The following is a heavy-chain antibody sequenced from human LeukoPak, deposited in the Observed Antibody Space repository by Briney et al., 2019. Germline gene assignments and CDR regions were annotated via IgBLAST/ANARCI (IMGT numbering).Heavy chain of an antibody. D-gene: IGHD2-2*01. CDR3: ARDKVVPAANPARWFDP. CDR2: IYHSGST. CDR1: GGSISSGGYS. Sequence: SETLSLTCAVSGGSISSGGYSWSWIRQPPGKGLEWIGYIYHSGSTNYNPSLKSRVTISVDKSKNQFSLKLSSVTAADTAVYYCARDKVVPAANPARWFDPWGQGTLVTVSS. J-gene: IGHJ5*02. V-gene: IGHV4-30-2*01.